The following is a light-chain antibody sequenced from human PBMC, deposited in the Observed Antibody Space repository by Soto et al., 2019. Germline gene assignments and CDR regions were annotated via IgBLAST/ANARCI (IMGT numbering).Light chain of an antibody. Sequence: ESVMTQSPAPLSVSPGETARLSCRASQIINSDVAWYQQKVGQTPRLLIHGASTRATGIAARFSGSGSGTEFTLTISGLQSEDFAPYCCQQDNNWPVTFGGGAKVDNK. CDR3: QQDNNWPVT. J-gene: IGKJ4*01. V-gene: IGKV3D-15*01. CDR1: QIINSD. CDR2: GAS.